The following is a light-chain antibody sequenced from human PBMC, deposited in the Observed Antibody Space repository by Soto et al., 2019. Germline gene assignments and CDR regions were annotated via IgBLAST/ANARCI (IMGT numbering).Light chain of an antibody. Sequence: QSALTQPASVSASPGQSITISCTGTSSDVGGYNYVSWYQQHPGKAPKLMIYDVRNRPSGVSDRFSGSKSGNTASLTISGLQAEDEGDYYCSSYTSSSNHVFGTGTTLTVL. CDR1: SSDVGGYNY. CDR3: SSYTSSSNHV. V-gene: IGLV2-14*01. J-gene: IGLJ1*01. CDR2: DVR.